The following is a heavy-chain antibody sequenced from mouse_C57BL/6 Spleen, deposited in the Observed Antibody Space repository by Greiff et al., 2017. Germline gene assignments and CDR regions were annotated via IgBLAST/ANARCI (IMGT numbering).Heavy chain of an antibody. CDR3: ARNYGSSQLFDY. CDR2: ISYDGSN. CDR1: GYSITSGYY. D-gene: IGHD1-1*01. V-gene: IGHV3-6*01. Sequence: VQLKESGPGLVKPSQSLSLTCSVTGYSITSGYYWNWIRQFPGNKLEWMGYISYDGSNNYNPSLKNRISITRDTSKNQFFLKLNSVTTEDTATYYCARNYGSSQLFDYWGQGTTLTVSS. J-gene: IGHJ2*01.